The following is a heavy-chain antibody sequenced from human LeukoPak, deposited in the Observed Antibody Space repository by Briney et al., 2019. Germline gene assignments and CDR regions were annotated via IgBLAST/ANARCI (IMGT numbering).Heavy chain of an antibody. CDR3: ARESGSGSYYEGFDY. CDR1: GFTFTTYS. D-gene: IGHD1-26*01. CDR2: IGSRSTSI. V-gene: IGHV3-21*06. Sequence: KPGGSLRLSCAASGFTFTTYSMNWVRQAPGEGLEWLSSIGSRSTSIYYADSAKGRFTISRDNAKNSLYLQMNSLRAEDTAVYYCARESGSGSYYEGFDYWGRGTLVTVSS. J-gene: IGHJ4*02.